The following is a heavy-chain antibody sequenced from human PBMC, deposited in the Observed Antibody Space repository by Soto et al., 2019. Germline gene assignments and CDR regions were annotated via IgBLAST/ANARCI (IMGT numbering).Heavy chain of an antibody. CDR1: GFTSSSYG. V-gene: IGHV3-23*01. J-gene: IGHJ4*02. D-gene: IGHD1-7*01. CDR2: SSATGAGT. Sequence: GGSLRLSCAASGFTSSSYGMTWVRQAPGKGLEWVSFSSATGAGTYYADSVKGRFTISRDNSKNTLYLQMTSLRADDTAVYYCAKDRRAGGNYGFYSDFWGQGALVTVSS. CDR3: AKDRRAGGNYGFYSDF.